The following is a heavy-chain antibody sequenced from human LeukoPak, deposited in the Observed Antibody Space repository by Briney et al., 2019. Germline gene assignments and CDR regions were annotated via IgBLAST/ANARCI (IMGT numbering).Heavy chain of an antibody. D-gene: IGHD2-15*01. J-gene: IGHJ6*01. CDR1: GGTFSSYA. CDR2: IIPIFGTA. V-gene: IGHV1-69*13. Sequence: SVKVSRKASGGTFSSYAISWVRQAPGQGLEWMGGIIPIFGTANYAQKFQGRVTITADESTSTAYMELSSLRSEDTAVYYCARARVVVAATVYYYYGMDVWGQGTTVTVSS. CDR3: ARARVVVAATVYYYYGMDV.